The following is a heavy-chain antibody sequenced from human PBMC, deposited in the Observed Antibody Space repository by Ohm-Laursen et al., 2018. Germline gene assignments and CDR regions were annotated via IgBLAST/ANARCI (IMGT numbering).Heavy chain of an antibody. D-gene: IGHD4-17*01. CDR3: ATMTTRDAFDI. J-gene: IGHJ3*02. CDR1: GGSFSGYS. CDR2: INHSGST. V-gene: IGHV4-34*09. Sequence: TLSLTCAVYGGSFSGYSWNWIRQPPGKGLEWIGQINHSGSTYYNPSLKSRVTISVDTSKNQFSLKLSSVTAADTAVYYCATMTTRDAFDIWGQGTMVTVSS.